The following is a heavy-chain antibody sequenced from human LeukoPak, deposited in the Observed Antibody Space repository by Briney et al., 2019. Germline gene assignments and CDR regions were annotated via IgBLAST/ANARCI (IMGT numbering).Heavy chain of an antibody. V-gene: IGHV4-30-4*08. CDR3: GYVGMWSGSYSIDY. CDR2: IYYSGST. CDR1: GGSISSGDYY. D-gene: IGHD1-26*01. Sequence: PSQTLSLTCTVSGGSISSGDYYWSWIRQPPGKGLEWIGYIYYSGSTYYNPSLKSRVTISVDTSKNQFSLKLSSVIAADTAVYYCGYVGMWSGSYSIDYWGQGTLVTVSS. J-gene: IGHJ4*02.